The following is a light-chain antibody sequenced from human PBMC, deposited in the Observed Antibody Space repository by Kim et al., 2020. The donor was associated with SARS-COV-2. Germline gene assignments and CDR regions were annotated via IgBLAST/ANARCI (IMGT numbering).Light chain of an antibody. CDR2: AAC. CDR3: QQSYSTPFT. V-gene: IGKV1-39*01. CDR1: QSISSY. Sequence: DIQMTQSPSSLSASVGDRVTITCRASQSISSYLNWYQQKPGKAPKLLIYAACSLQSGVPSRFSGSGSGTDFTLTISSLQPEDFATYYCQQSYSTPFTFGGGTKVDIK. J-gene: IGKJ4*01.